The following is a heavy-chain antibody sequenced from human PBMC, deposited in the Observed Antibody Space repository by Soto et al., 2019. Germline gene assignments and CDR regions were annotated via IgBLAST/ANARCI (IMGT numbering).Heavy chain of an antibody. CDR1: GFTFDDYA. D-gene: IGHD3-10*01. Sequence: GGSLRLSCAASGFTFDDYAMHWVRQAPGKGLEWVSGISWNNNNIDYADSVKGRFTISRDNAKNFLYLQMNSLRAEDTALYYCAKDISLVSGSGSYFHYWGQGTLVTVSS. CDR2: ISWNNNNI. V-gene: IGHV3-9*01. J-gene: IGHJ4*02. CDR3: AKDISLVSGSGSYFHY.